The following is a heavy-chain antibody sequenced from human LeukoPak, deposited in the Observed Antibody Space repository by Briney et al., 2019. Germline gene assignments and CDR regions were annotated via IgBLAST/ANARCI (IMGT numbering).Heavy chain of an antibody. J-gene: IGHJ3*02. V-gene: IGHV3-23*01. D-gene: IGHD6-19*01. CDR2: ISGSGGST. Sequence: TGGSLRLSCAASGFTFSSYAMSWVRQAPGKGLEWVSAISGSGGSTYSADSVKGRFTISRDNSKNTLYLQMNSLRAEDTAVYYCAKDLVAVVEYAFDIWGQGTMVTVSS. CDR3: AKDLVAVVEYAFDI. CDR1: GFTFSSYA.